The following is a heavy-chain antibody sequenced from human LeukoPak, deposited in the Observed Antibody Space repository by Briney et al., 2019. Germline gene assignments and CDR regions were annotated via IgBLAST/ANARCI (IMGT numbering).Heavy chain of an antibody. CDR2: ISGSGGST. CDR3: AKMGYGSGALSWFDP. V-gene: IGHV3-23*01. J-gene: IGHJ5*02. CDR1: GFTFSDYY. Sequence: PGGSLRLSCAASGFTFSDYYMSWIRQAPGKGLEWVSAISGSGGSTYYADSVKGRFTISRDNSKNTLYLQMNSLRAEDTAVYYCAKMGYGSGALSWFDPWGQGTLVTVSS. D-gene: IGHD3-10*01.